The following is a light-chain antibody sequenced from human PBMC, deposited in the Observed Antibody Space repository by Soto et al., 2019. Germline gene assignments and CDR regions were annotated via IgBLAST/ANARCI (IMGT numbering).Light chain of an antibody. Sequence: EIVLTQSPATLSLSPGEGATLSCRASQSISRYLAWYQQKPGQAPRLLIYDASNRATGIPARFSGSGSGTDFTLTISSLEPEDFAVYYCQQRNSWPLTFGGGTEVELK. CDR2: DAS. V-gene: IGKV3-11*01. CDR3: QQRNSWPLT. J-gene: IGKJ4*01. CDR1: QSISRY.